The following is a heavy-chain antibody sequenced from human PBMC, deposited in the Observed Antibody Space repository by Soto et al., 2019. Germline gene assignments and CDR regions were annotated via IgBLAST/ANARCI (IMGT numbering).Heavy chain of an antibody. J-gene: IGHJ5*02. Sequence: TLSLPFTVSGGSISSGGYYWSFIRQHPGKGLEWIGYIYYSGSTYYNPSLKSRVTISVDTSKNQFSLKLSSVTDADTAVYYCARGSDWNKYNWFDPWGQGTLVTVSS. CDR2: IYYSGST. D-gene: IGHD1-1*01. CDR1: GGSISSGGYY. CDR3: ARGSDWNKYNWFDP. V-gene: IGHV4-31*03.